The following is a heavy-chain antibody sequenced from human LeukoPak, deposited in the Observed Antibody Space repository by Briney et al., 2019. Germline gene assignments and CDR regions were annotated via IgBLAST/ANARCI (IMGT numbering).Heavy chain of an antibody. V-gene: IGHV4-4*02. Sequence: PSGTLSLTCAVSGGSISSSNWWSWVRQPPGKGLEWIGEIYHSGSTNYNPSLKSRVTISVDKSKNQFSLKLSSVTAADTAVYYCARESRGTVTPPYFDYWGQGTLVTVSS. CDR2: IYHSGST. J-gene: IGHJ4*02. CDR1: GGSISSSNW. CDR3: ARESRGTVTPPYFDY. D-gene: IGHD4-17*01.